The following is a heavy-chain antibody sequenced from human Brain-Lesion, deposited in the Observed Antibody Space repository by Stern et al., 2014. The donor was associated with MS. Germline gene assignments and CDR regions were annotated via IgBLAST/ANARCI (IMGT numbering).Heavy chain of an antibody. CDR1: GYRFTSNW. Sequence: EVQLVASGAEVKKPGESLKISCKGSGYRFTSNWIGWGRQMPGKGLEWVGIIWPGDSDTRYSPSFQAQVTISADKSISTAYLQWSSLQASDTAMYYCARRGDSSSSGFDYWGQGTLVIVSS. V-gene: IGHV5-51*01. CDR2: IWPGDSDT. D-gene: IGHD6-6*01. J-gene: IGHJ4*02. CDR3: ARRGDSSSSGFDY.